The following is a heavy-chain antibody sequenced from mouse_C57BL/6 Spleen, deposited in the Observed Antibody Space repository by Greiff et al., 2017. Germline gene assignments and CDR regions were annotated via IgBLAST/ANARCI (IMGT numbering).Heavy chain of an antibody. Sequence: EVKLQESGGGLVQPGESLKLSCESNEYEFPSHDMSWVRKTPEKRLELVAAINSDGGSTYYPDTMERRFIISRDNTKKTLYLQMSSLRSEDTALYYCARHYYGSSSYYYAMDYWGQGTSVTVSS. V-gene: IGHV5-2*01. J-gene: IGHJ4*01. D-gene: IGHD1-1*01. CDR2: INSDGGST. CDR1: EYEFPSHD. CDR3: ARHYYGSSSYYYAMDY.